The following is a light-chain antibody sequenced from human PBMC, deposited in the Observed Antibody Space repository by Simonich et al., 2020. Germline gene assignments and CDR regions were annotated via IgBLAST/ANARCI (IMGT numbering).Light chain of an antibody. CDR1: QSISSS. CDR2: ASS. CDR3: QQSYSTPPT. Sequence: DIQMTQSPSSLSASVGDRVTNTCRTSQSISSSLNWYQQKPGKAPKLLIYASSSLQIGVPSRLSGSGSGTDFTLTISSLQPEDFATYYCQQSYSTPPTFGQGTKVEIK. V-gene: IGKV1-39*01. J-gene: IGKJ1*01.